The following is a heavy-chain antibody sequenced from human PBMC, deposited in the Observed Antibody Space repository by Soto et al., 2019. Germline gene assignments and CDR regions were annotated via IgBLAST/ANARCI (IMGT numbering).Heavy chain of an antibody. CDR1: GFTFSSYS. J-gene: IGHJ5*02. Sequence: GGSLRLSCAASGFTFSSYSMNWVRQAPGKGLEWVSSISSSSSYIYYADSVKGRFTISRDNAKNSLYLQMNSLRAEDTAVYYCARERGCSGGSCPNWFDPWGQGTLVTVSS. V-gene: IGHV3-21*01. CDR2: ISSSSSYI. D-gene: IGHD2-15*01. CDR3: ARERGCSGGSCPNWFDP.